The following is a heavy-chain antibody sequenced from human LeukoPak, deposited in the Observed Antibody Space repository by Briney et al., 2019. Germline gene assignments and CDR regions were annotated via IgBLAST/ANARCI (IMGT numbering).Heavy chain of an antibody. V-gene: IGHV1-18*01. J-gene: IGHJ4*02. CDR3: ARVRDYGDYGARFDY. Sequence: ASVKVSCKASGYTFTSYGISWVGQAPGQGLEWMGWISAYNGNTNYAQRLQGRVTMTTDTSTSTAYMELRSLRSDDTAVYYCARVRDYGDYGARFDYWGQGTLVTVSS. D-gene: IGHD4-17*01. CDR2: ISAYNGNT. CDR1: GYTFTSYG.